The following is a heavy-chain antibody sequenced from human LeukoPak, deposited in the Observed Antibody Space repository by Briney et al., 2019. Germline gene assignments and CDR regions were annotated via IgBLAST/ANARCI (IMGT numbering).Heavy chain of an antibody. CDR2: MNPNSGNT. CDR1: GYTFTSYD. J-gene: IGHJ6*02. CDR3: ARAPVLGRYFDWLFYGLDV. V-gene: IGHV1-8*01. D-gene: IGHD3-9*01. Sequence: ASVKVSCKASGYTFTSYDINWVRQATGQGLEWMGWMNPNSGNTGYAQKFQGRVTMTRDTSISTAYMELSRLRSDDTAVYYCARAPVLGRYFDWLFYGLDVWGQGTTVTVSS.